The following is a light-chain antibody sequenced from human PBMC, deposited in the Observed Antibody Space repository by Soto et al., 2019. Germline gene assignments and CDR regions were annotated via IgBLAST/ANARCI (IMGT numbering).Light chain of an antibody. V-gene: IGLV2-14*01. CDR1: RSDIGGYNY. Sequence: QSALTQPASVSGSPGQSITISCSGTRSDIGGYNYVSWYQHHPGKAPKLMIYEVSTRPSGVSSRFSGSKSGNTASLTISGLQTEDEADYYCSSYTSSSTLFGTGTKVTVL. CDR3: SSYTSSSTL. J-gene: IGLJ1*01. CDR2: EVS.